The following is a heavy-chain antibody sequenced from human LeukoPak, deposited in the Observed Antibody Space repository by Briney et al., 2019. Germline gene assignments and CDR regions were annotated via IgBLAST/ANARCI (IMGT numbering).Heavy chain of an antibody. CDR1: GFTFSSYS. CDR2: ISSSSSYI. J-gene: IGHJ4*02. CDR3: ARELKSSNPYCSGGSCYSYFDY. D-gene: IGHD2-15*01. Sequence: GGSLRLSCAASGFTFSSYSMNWVRQAPGKGLEWVSSISSSSSYIYYADSVKGRFTISRDNAKNSLYLQMNSLRAEDTAVYYCARELKSSNPYCSGGSCYSYFDYWGQGTLVTVSS. V-gene: IGHV3-21*01.